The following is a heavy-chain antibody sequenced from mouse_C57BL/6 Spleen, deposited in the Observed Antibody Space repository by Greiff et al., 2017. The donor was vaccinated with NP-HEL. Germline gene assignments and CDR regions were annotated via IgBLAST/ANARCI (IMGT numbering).Heavy chain of an antibody. D-gene: IGHD1-1*01. CDR1: GYTFTEYT. CDR3: ARHEPHEYGSSYVGFAY. CDR2: FYPGSGSI. J-gene: IGHJ3*01. V-gene: IGHV1-62-2*01. Sequence: VQLQQSGAELVKPGASVKLSCKASGYTFTEYTIHWVKQRSGQGLEWIGWFYPGSGSIKYNEKFKDKATLTADKSSSTVYMEHSRLTSEDSAVYFCARHEPHEYGSSYVGFAYWGQGTLVTVSA.